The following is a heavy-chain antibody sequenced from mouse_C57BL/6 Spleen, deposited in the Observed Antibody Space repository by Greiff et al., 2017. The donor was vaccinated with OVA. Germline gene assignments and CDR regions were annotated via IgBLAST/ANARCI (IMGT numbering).Heavy chain of an antibody. CDR1: GFTFTDYY. J-gene: IGHJ2*01. CDR2: VRNKANGYTT. V-gene: IGHV7-3*01. CDR3: ARDEGGTGYGDY. D-gene: IGHD2-14*01. Sequence: EVKLVESGGGLVQPGGSLSLSCAASGFTFTDYYMSWVRQPPGTALEWLGFVRNKANGYTTEYSASVKGRFTISRDNSQSILYLQMNALSAEDSATDVCARDEGGTGYGDYWGQGTTLTVSA.